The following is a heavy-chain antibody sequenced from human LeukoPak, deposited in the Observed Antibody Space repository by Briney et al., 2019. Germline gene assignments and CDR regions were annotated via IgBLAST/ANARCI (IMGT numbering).Heavy chain of an antibody. J-gene: IGHJ6*02. CDR3: ITEDNWNPGPPYYYGMDV. D-gene: IGHD1-20*01. V-gene: IGHV3-15*01. CDR1: GFTFSNAW. CDR2: IRSKTDGGTT. Sequence: GGSLRLSCAASGFTFSNAWMSWVRQAPGKGLEWVGRIRSKTDGGTTDYAAPVKGRFTISRDDSKNTLYLQMNSLKTEDTAVYYCITEDNWNPGPPYYYGMDVWGQGTTVTVSS.